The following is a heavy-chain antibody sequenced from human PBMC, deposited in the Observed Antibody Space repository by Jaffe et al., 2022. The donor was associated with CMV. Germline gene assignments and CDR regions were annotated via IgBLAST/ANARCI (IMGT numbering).Heavy chain of an antibody. CDR3: ARSGGWSTVVTPVITEAFDI. V-gene: IGHV3-48*03. D-gene: IGHD4-17*01. CDR1: GFTFSSYE. Sequence: EVQLVESGGGLVQPGGSLRLSCAASGFTFSSYEMNWVRQAPGKGLEWVSYISSSGSTIYYADSVKGRFTISRDNAKNSLYLQMNSLRAEDTAVYYCARSGGWSTVVTPVITEAFDIWGQGTMVTVSS. J-gene: IGHJ3*02. CDR2: ISSSGSTI.